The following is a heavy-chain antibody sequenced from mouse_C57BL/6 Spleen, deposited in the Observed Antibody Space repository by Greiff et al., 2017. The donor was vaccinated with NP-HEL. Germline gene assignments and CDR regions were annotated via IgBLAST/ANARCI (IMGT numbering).Heavy chain of an antibody. CDR1: GYTFTDYE. J-gene: IGHJ1*03. CDR3: TRDTTVVGGWYFDV. CDR2: IDPETGGT. Sequence: QVQLQQSGAELVRPGASVTLSCKASGYTFTDYEMHWVKQTPVHGLEWIGPIDPETGGTAYNQKFKGKALLTADKSSSTAYMELRSLTSEDSAVYYCTRDTTVVGGWYFDVWGTGTTVTVSS. V-gene: IGHV1-15*01. D-gene: IGHD1-1*01.